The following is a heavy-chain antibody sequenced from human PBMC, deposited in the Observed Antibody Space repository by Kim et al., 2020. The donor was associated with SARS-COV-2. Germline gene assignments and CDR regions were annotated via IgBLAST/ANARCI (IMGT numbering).Heavy chain of an antibody. J-gene: IGHJ4*02. V-gene: IGHV4-31*02. D-gene: IGHD3-22*01. CDR3: ARAPIVVVITHFDY. Sequence: NPSLKSRVTISVDTSKNQFSMKLSSVTAADTAVYYCARAPIVVVITHFDYWGQGTLVTVSS.